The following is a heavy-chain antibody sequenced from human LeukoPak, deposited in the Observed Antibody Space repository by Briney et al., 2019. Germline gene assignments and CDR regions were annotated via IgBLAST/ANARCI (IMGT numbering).Heavy chain of an antibody. Sequence: PSETLSLTCTVSGGSIISYYWTWIRQPPGKGLEWIGYIYYSGSTNYNPSLKSRVTISVDTSKNQFSLKLSSVTAADTAVYYCARGGMIFDFWGQGTLVTVSS. CDR3: ARGGMIFDF. CDR1: GGSIISYY. CDR2: IYYSGST. D-gene: IGHD3-22*01. V-gene: IGHV4-59*01. J-gene: IGHJ4*02.